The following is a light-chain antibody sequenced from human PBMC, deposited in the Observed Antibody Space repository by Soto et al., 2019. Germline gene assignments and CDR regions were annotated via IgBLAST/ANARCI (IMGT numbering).Light chain of an antibody. CDR3: QQASNTPLIT. CDR2: GAS. J-gene: IGKJ4*01. CDR1: QTIGSF. Sequence: DIQMTQSPSSLSASIGDRVSISCRASQTIGSFLNWYQQKPGKAPKLLIYGASSLQSGVPSRFSGSGSGTDFTLTINSLQRDDFATYYCQQASNTPLITFGGGTRVEIK. V-gene: IGKV1-39*01.